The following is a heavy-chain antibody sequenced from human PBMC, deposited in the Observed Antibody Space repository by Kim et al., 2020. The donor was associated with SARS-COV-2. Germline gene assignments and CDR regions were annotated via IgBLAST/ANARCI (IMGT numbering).Heavy chain of an antibody. J-gene: IGHJ5*02. D-gene: IGHD3-10*01. CDR3: TPHGAGSAS. CDR2: ISGTGDTT. V-gene: IGHV3-23*01. CDR1: GFTFISHA. Sequence: GGSLRLSCAASGFTFISHAMSWVRQAPGKGLEWVSAISGTGDTTYYADSVKGRFTVSRDNSKSTLLLQINSLRPEDAATYYCTPHGAGSASWGQGTLVT.